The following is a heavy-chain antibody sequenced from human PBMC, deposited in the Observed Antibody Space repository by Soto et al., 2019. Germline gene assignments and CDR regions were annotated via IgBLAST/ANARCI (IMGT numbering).Heavy chain of an antibody. V-gene: IGHV4-31*03. D-gene: IGHD1-26*01. CDR3: ARDHSLYYSGSLKHYFDY. Sequence: SETLSLTCTVSGGSISSGGYYWSWIRQHPGKGLEWIGYIYYSGSTYYNPSLKSRVTISVDTSKNQFSLKLSSVTAADTAVYYCARDHSLYYSGSLKHYFDYWGQGTLVTVSS. CDR2: IYYSGST. CDR1: GGSISSGGYY. J-gene: IGHJ4*02.